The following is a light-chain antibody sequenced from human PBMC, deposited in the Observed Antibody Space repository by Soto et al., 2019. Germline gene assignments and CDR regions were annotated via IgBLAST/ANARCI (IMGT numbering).Light chain of an antibody. CDR2: AAS. V-gene: IGKV1-39*01. CDR3: QQSYTSSLT. Sequence: ESQITGSPSYLSASVVDRVTITCRVSQSLSSSLHGYQQKLGKAPELLMYAASSLQSGVPAMFSGSGSGTDFTLTITSLQPEDFAAYYCQQSYTSSLTSGQGTGLEIK. CDR1: QSLSSS. J-gene: IGKJ5*01.